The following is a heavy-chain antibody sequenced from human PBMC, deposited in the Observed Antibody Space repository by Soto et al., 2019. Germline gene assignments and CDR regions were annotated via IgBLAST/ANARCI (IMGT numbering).Heavy chain of an antibody. CDR2: INPTSGST. Sequence: QVQLLQSGAEVKRPGASVNISCKALGYTFTTYYMHWVRQAPGQGLEWMGIINPTSGSTTYAQSFQGRITMTRNTSTRTVYMELNSLRSDDTAVYYCARLDIVGPTSVPWGQGTLVTVSS. CDR3: ARLDIVGPTSVP. V-gene: IGHV1-46*01. D-gene: IGHD1-26*01. CDR1: GYTFTTYY. J-gene: IGHJ5*02.